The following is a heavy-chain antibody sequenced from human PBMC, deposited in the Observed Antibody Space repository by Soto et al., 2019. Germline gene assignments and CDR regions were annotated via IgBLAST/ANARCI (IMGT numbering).Heavy chain of an antibody. D-gene: IGHD4-17*01. Sequence: PGGSLRLSCAAAGFTISSYGMHWVRQAPGKGLEWVSYISTSSSTIYYADSVKGRFTISRDNAKNSLYLQMNSLRAEDTAVYYCEREDYDDYVRAFDIWGRGTMVTVSS. CDR3: EREDYDDYVRAFDI. CDR2: ISTSSSTI. V-gene: IGHV3-48*01. CDR1: GFTISSYG. J-gene: IGHJ3*02.